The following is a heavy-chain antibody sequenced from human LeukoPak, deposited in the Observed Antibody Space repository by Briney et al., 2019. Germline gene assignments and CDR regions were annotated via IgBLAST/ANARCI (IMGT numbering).Heavy chain of an antibody. Sequence: SETLPLTCSVSGGSVSSSSYYWGWIRQPPGKGLEWIGSFYYNGNTYYNPSLKSRVTISVDTSKNQFSLNLSSVTAADTAVYYCARPLIPYYYYYYMDVWGKGTTVTVSS. J-gene: IGHJ6*03. CDR2: FYYNGNT. CDR3: ARPLIPYYYYYYMDV. D-gene: IGHD2-2*02. CDR1: GGSVSSSSYY. V-gene: IGHV4-39*01.